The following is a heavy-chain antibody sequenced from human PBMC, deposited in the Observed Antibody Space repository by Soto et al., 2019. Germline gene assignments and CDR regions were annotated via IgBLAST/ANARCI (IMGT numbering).Heavy chain of an antibody. CDR3: ARAPLGQHLDPICGMDG. Sequence: QVQLVQSGAEVKKPGSSVKVSCKASGGTFSSYAISWVRQAPGQGLEWIGGIIPIFGTANYAQKFQGRVTITADESTSTGCVELSSLRSDDTAVYYCARAPLGQHLDPICGMDGWGQGTTVTVSS. CDR2: IIPIFGTA. V-gene: IGHV1-69*01. J-gene: IGHJ6*02. D-gene: IGHD2-21*01. CDR1: GGTFSSYA.